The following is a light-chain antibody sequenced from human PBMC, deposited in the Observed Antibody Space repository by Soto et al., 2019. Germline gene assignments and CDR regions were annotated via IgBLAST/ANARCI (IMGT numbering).Light chain of an antibody. CDR3: QQYYSTPLT. CDR1: QSVSRN. CDR2: GAS. Sequence: EIVMTQSPATLSVSPGERATLSCRASQSVSRNLAWYQQRPGQAPRLLMYGASSRATGIPDRFSGSVSGKDFNLNISRVEPEDVAVYYCQQYYSTPLTFGGGTKVDIK. J-gene: IGKJ4*01. V-gene: IGKV3D-15*01.